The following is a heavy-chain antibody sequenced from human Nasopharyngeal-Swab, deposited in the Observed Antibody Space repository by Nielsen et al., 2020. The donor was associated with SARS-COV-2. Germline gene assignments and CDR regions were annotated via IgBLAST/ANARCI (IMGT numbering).Heavy chain of an antibody. CDR1: GGSVSSGSYY. CDR3: ARGQYNWNQFDY. D-gene: IGHD1-20*01. Sequence: SETLSLTCTVSGGSVSSGSYYWSWIRQPPGKGLEWIGYIYYSGSTNYNPSLKSRVTISVDTSKNQFSLKLSSVTAADTAVYYCARGQYNWNQFDYWGQGTLVTVSA. V-gene: IGHV4-61*01. CDR2: IYYSGST. J-gene: IGHJ4*02.